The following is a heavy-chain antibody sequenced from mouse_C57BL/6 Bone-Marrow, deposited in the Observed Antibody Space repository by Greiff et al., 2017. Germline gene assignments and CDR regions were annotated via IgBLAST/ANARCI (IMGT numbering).Heavy chain of an antibody. V-gene: IGHV1-59*01. CDR3: ARRGAYYSNLPPWFAY. J-gene: IGHJ3*01. D-gene: IGHD2-5*01. CDR2: IDPSDSYT. CDR1: GYTFTSYW. Sequence: QVQLQQPGAELVRPGTSVKLSCKASGYTFTSYWMHWVKQRPGQGLEWIGVIDPSDSYTNYNQKFKGKATLTVDTSSSTAYMQLSSLTSEDSAVYFCARRGAYYSNLPPWFAYWGQGTLVTVSA.